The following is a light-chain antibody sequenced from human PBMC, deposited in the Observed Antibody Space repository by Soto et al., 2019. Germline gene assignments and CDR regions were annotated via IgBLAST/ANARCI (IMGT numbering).Light chain of an antibody. CDR2: KAS. CDR1: QTISCW. CDR3: QHYNSYSEA. J-gene: IGKJ1*01. V-gene: IGKV1-5*03. Sequence: DIQMTQSPSTLSGSVGDRVTITFRASQTISCWLAWDQQKPGKAPKLLIYKASTLKSGVPSRFSGSGSGTEFTFTISSLQPDDFATYYCQHYNSYSEAFGQGTKVDIK.